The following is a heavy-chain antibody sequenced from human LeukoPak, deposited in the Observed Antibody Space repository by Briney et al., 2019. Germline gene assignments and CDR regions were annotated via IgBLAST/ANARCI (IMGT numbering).Heavy chain of an antibody. CDR2: ISGSGGST. CDR1: GFTFSSYA. CDR3: AKGPYSSGWYFDY. V-gene: IGHV3-23*01. J-gene: IGHJ4*02. Sequence: GGSLRPSCAASGFTFSSYAMSWVRQAPGKGLEWVSAISGSGGSTYYADSVKGRFTISRDNSKNTLYLQMNSLRAEDTAVYYCAKGPYSSGWYFDYWGQGTLVTVSS. D-gene: IGHD6-19*01.